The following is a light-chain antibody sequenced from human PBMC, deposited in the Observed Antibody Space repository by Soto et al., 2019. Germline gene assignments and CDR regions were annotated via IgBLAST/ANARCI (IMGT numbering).Light chain of an antibody. Sequence: QSALTQPASVSGSPGQSISISCTGTSSDVGGYNYVSWYQQHPGTSPKLMIYEVSNRPSGASNLFSGSKSGNTASLIISGLQADDEGDYYCCAYTARSTWVFGGGTKLTAL. CDR3: CAYTARSTWV. CDR2: EVS. CDR1: SSDVGGYNY. J-gene: IGLJ3*02. V-gene: IGLV2-14*01.